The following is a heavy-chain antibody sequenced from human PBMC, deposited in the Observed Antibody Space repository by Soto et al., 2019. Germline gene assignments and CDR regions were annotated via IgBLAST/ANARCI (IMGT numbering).Heavy chain of an antibody. CDR3: VSYYDFWSGYSRDPYYYYGMDV. V-gene: IGHV1-69*06. Sequence: SVKVSCKASVSTFTSYDINWVRQAPGQGLEWMGGIIPIFGTANYAQKFQGRVTITADKSTSTAYMELSSLRSEDTAVYYCVSYYDFWSGYSRDPYYYYGMDVWGQGTTVTRLL. J-gene: IGHJ6*02. CDR1: VSTFTSYD. D-gene: IGHD3-3*01. CDR2: IIPIFGTA.